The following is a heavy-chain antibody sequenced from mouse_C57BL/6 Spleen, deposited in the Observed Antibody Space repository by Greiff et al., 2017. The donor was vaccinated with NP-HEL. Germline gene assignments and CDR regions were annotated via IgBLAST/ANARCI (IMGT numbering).Heavy chain of an antibody. V-gene: IGHV1-20*01. CDR3: ARFAIYYGNPYAMDY. D-gene: IGHD2-1*01. J-gene: IGHJ4*01. Sequence: EVQLQESGPELVKPGDSVKISCKASGYSFTGYFMNWVMQSHGQSLEWIGRINPYNGDTFYNQKFKGKATLTVDKSSSTAHMELRSLTSEDSAVYYCARFAIYYGNPYAMDYWGQGASVTVSS. CDR2: INPYNGDT. CDR1: GYSFTGYF.